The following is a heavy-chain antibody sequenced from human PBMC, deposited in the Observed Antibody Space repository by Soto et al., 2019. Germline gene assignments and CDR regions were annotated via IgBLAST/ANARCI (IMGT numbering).Heavy chain of an antibody. J-gene: IGHJ6*02. CDR3: ARAVTTRGAINYYYSGMDV. CDR1: GGTISSYY. CDR2: IYYSGST. V-gene: IGHV4-59*01. Sequence: SETLSLTCTVSGGTISSYYWSWIRQPPGKGLEWIGYIYYSGSTNYNPSLKSRVTISVDTSKNQFSLKLSSVTAADTAVYYCARAVTTRGAINYYYSGMDVWGQGTTVTVSS. D-gene: IGHD3-10*01.